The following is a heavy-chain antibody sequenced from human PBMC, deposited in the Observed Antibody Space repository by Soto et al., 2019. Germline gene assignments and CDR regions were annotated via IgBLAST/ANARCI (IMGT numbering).Heavy chain of an antibody. CDR3: ARGIRGGELDY. CDR2: INPSGGST. J-gene: IGHJ4*02. D-gene: IGHD3-16*01. V-gene: IGHV1-46*01. CDR1: GYTLTNYY. Sequence: QVQLVQSGAEVKKPGASVKVSCKASGYTLTNYYIHWVRQAPGQGLEWMGIINPSGGSTSYAQNFQGRVTMTRDTSSSTVYMELSILRSEDTAVYYCARGIRGGELDYWGQGTLVTVSS.